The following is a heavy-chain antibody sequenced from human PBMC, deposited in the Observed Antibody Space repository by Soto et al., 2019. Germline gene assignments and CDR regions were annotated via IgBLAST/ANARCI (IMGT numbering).Heavy chain of an antibody. CDR3: ARGIATGPLDP. CDR2: INPDNGNT. Sequence: SCKASGYTFTRYTMNWVRQAPGQRLEWMGWINPDNGNTKSSQKFQDRVIITRDTSASTAYMDLSSLRSEDTAVYYCARGIATGPLDPWGQGTLVTVSS. CDR1: GYTFTRYT. D-gene: IGHD2-15*01. J-gene: IGHJ5*02. V-gene: IGHV1-3*01.